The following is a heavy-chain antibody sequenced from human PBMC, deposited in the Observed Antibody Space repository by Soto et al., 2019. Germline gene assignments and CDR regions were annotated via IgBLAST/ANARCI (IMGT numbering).Heavy chain of an antibody. Sequence: QVQLQESGPGLVKPSGTLSLTCAVSGGSFTSNNWWTWVRQPPGQGLEWIGEIYRTGSTNYNPSRKGRVTISLDKSENQFSLRVTSLPAADTAVYCGASRDPVTSFDYWGQGTWVTVSS. J-gene: IGHJ4*02. D-gene: IGHD4-4*01. CDR1: GGSFTSNNW. V-gene: IGHV4-4*01. CDR2: IYRTGST. CDR3: ASRDPVTSFDY.